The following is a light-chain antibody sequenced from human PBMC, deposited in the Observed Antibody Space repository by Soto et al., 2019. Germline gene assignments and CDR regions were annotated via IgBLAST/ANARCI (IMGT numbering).Light chain of an antibody. Sequence: DIQMTQSPSSLSASVGDRVTITCQASQDISNYLNWYQQKPGKAPKLLIYDASNLETGVPSRFSGSGAGTDFTFTISSLQPDDIETYYCQQYDNLPFSMYTCGQGTKLEIK. CDR2: DAS. J-gene: IGKJ2*01. CDR1: QDISNY. CDR3: QQYDNLPFSMYT. V-gene: IGKV1-33*01.